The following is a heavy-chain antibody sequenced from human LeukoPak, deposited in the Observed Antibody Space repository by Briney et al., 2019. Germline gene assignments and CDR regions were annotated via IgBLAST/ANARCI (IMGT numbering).Heavy chain of an antibody. Sequence: SETLSLTCPVSGASISNYYWSWVRHPPGKGLEWIGYIYDSGSTNYNPSLKSRVTISVDTSKNQFSLKLSSVTAADTAVYYCASDYCGGDCYSLSYWGQGTLVTVSS. V-gene: IGHV4-59*01. D-gene: IGHD2-21*02. CDR3: ASDYCGGDCYSLSY. J-gene: IGHJ4*02. CDR1: GASISNYY. CDR2: IYDSGST.